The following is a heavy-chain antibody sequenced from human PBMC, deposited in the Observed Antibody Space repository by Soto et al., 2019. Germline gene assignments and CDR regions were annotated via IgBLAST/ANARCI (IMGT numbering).Heavy chain of an antibody. CDR3: ARHTNSNPSGWFDP. V-gene: IGHV4-39*01. D-gene: IGHD4-4*01. Sequence: SETLSLTCTVSGGSISSSSYYWGWIRQPPGKGLEWIGSIYYSGSTYYNPSLKSRVTISVDTSKNQFSLKLSSVTAADTAVYYCARHTNSNPSGWFDPWGQGTLVTVSS. CDR2: IYYSGST. J-gene: IGHJ5*02. CDR1: GGSISSSSYY.